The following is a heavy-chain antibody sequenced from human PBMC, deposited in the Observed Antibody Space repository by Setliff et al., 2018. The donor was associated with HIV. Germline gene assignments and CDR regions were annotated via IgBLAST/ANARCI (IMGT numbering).Heavy chain of an antibody. V-gene: IGHV3-48*01. CDR1: GFSFSRYN. CDR3: AKATTDTAMGTLDY. Sequence: GGSLRLSCAASGFSFSRYNMNWVRQAPGKGLECLSYISSTSSTIYYADSVKGRFTISRDNAKNSLYLRMNSLRAEDTAFYYCAKATTDTAMGTLDYWGQGTLVTVSS. J-gene: IGHJ4*02. CDR2: ISSTSSTI. D-gene: IGHD5-18*01.